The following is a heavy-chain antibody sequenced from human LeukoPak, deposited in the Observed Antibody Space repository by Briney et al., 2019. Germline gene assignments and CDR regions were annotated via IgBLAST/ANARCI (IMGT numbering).Heavy chain of an antibody. V-gene: IGHV3-7*01. J-gene: IGHJ4*02. CDR1: GFTFSTYW. Sequence: GGSLRLSCAASGFTFSTYWMSWVRQAPGKGLEWVAIIDQDGSDKYYVDSVKGRFTISRDNAKNSLYLQMNSLRAEDTAVYYCARWQLGVPGAYWGQGTLVTVSS. CDR3: ARWQLGVPGAY. D-gene: IGHD3-16*01. CDR2: IDQDGSDK.